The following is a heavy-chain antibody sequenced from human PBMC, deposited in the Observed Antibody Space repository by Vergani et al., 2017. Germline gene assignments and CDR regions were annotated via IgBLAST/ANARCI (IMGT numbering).Heavy chain of an antibody. CDR2: VSTGTKSQ. V-gene: IGHV3-48*01. Sequence: QLVESGGGWVQPGGSLRLSCVVSGFDFSSYIMNWVRQAPGKGLEWVSLVSTGTKSQSYAESVKGRFTISRDSAKNSLYLQMDSLRAEDTAVYYCAREYSSTSGRAFYFWGQGTNVTVSS. CDR3: AREYSSTSGRAFYF. J-gene: IGHJ3*01. D-gene: IGHD2-2*01. CDR1: GFDFSSYI.